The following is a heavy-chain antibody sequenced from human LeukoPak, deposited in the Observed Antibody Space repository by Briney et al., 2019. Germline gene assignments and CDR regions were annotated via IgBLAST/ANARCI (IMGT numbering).Heavy chain of an antibody. Sequence: SETLSLTCIVSGDSITSGSYYWGWIRQTPGKGLEWIGNIYSSGSTSFNPSLKSRITMSVDTSKNQFSLKLNSVTAADTAVYFCARDSGYWLYWGQGTLVTVSS. CDR2: IYSSGST. CDR1: GDSITSGSYY. D-gene: IGHD3-22*01. J-gene: IGHJ4*02. V-gene: IGHV4-39*07. CDR3: ARDSGYWLY.